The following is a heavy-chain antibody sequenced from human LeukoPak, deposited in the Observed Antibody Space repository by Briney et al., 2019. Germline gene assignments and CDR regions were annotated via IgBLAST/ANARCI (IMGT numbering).Heavy chain of an antibody. CDR1: GGSFSGYY. J-gene: IGHJ6*02. CDR3: ARDLRVRGYSGYDSPFGMDV. CDR2: INHSGST. D-gene: IGHD5-12*01. Sequence: SETLSLTCAVYGGSFSGYYWSWIRQPPGKGLEWIGEINHSGSTNYNPSLQSRVTISVDTSKNQFSLTLSSVTAADTGVYYCARDLRVRGYSGYDSPFGMDVWGQGTTVTVSS. V-gene: IGHV4-34*01.